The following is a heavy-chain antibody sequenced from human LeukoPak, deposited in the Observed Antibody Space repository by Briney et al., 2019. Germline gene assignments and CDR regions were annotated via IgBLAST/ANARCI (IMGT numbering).Heavy chain of an antibody. J-gene: IGHJ4*02. CDR1: GFTFSNAW. CDR3: AKDRGGSYYRMDY. D-gene: IGHD1-26*01. V-gene: IGHV3-30*18. Sequence: GGSLRLSCAASGFTFSNAWMSWVRQAPGKGLEWVAVISYDGSNKYYADSVKGRFTISRDNSKNTLYLQMNSLRAEDTAVYYCAKDRGGSYYRMDYWGQGTLVTVSS. CDR2: ISYDGSNK.